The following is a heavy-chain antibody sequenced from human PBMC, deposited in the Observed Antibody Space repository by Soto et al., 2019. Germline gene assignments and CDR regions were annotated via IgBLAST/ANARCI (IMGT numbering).Heavy chain of an antibody. Sequence: GGSLRLSCAASGFTFSSYGMHWVRQAPSKGLEWVAVIWYDGSNKYYADSVKGRFTISRDNSKNTLYLQMNSLRAEDTAVYYCARDLLMTTVTAFDYWGQGTLVTVSS. CDR2: IWYDGSNK. CDR1: GFTFSSYG. J-gene: IGHJ4*02. CDR3: ARDLLMTTVTAFDY. V-gene: IGHV3-33*01. D-gene: IGHD4-4*01.